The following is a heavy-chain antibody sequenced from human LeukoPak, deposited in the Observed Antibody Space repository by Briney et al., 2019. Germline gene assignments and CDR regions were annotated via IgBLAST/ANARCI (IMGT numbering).Heavy chain of an antibody. CDR1: GGTFSSYA. CDR2: IIPIFGTA. Sequence: GSSVKVSCKASGGTFSSYAISWVRQAPGQGLEWMGGIIPIFGTANYAQKFQGRVTITADESTSTAYMELSSLRSEDTAVYYCARVLGYCSSTSGLDIRSAFDIWGQGTMVTVSS. V-gene: IGHV1-69*01. J-gene: IGHJ3*02. CDR3: ARVLGYCSSTSGLDIRSAFDI. D-gene: IGHD2-2*01.